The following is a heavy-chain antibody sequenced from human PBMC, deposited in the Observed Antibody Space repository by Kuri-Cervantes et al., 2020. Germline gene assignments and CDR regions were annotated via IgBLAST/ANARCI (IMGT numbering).Heavy chain of an antibody. D-gene: IGHD6-19*01. CDR2: ISARGSST. V-gene: IGHV3-23*01. CDR1: GFTFSIYA. CDR3: AKKPDGSGWYR. J-gene: IGHJ5*02. Sequence: GESLKISCAASGFTFSIYAMSWVRQAPGKGLEWVSGISARGSSTYYADSVKGRFTISRDNSKNTLYLQMNSLRAEDTAVYYCAKKPDGSGWYRWGRGTLVTVSS.